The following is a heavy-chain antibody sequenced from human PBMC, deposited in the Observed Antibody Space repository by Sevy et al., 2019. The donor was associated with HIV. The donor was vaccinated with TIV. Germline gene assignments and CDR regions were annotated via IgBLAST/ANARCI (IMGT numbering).Heavy chain of an antibody. CDR1: GFTVSSNY. J-gene: IGHJ3*02. CDR2: IYSEGTK. Sequence: GGSLRLSCAASGFTVSSNYMIWVRQAPGKGLEWVSLIYSEGTKNYADSVKGRFTISRDNSKNTLYLQMNSLRAEDTAVYYCGIGSVSLVIAKDAFHIWGQGTMVTVSS. CDR3: GIGSVSLVIAKDAFHI. V-gene: IGHV3-53*01. D-gene: IGHD2-21*01.